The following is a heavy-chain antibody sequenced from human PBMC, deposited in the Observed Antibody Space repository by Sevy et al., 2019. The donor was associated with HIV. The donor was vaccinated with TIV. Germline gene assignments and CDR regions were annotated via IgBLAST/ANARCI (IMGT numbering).Heavy chain of an antibody. CDR2: IYSDGKT. CDR3: AGWSSAWTLFDY. V-gene: IGHV3-66*01. J-gene: IGHJ4*02. CDR1: GFTVSRNY. Sequence: GGSLRLSCAASGFTVSRNYISWVRQAPGKGLEWVSVIYSDGKTFYADSVQDRFSISRDNSKNTRYLQMNSLRAEDTAVYYCAGWSSAWTLFDYWGQGTLVTVSS. D-gene: IGHD6-19*01.